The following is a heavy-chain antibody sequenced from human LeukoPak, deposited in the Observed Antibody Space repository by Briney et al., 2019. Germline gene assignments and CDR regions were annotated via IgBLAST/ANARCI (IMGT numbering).Heavy chain of an antibody. J-gene: IGHJ4*02. Sequence: SVKVSCTASGGTFSSYAISWVRQAPGQGLEWMGGIIPIFGTANYAQKFQGRVTITRDTSASTAYMELSSLRSEDTAVYYCARDRQGVQIQLWMAFDYWGQGTLVTVSS. CDR1: GGTFSSYA. V-gene: IGHV1-69*05. CDR2: IIPIFGTA. CDR3: ARDRQGVQIQLWMAFDY. D-gene: IGHD5-18*01.